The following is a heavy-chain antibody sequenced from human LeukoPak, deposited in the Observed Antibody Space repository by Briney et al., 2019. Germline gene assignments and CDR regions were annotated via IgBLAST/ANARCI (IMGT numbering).Heavy chain of an antibody. CDR1: GGSFTDYY. D-gene: IGHD1/OR15-1a*01. V-gene: IGHV4-34*12. Sequence: SETLSLTCAVYGGSFTDYYWSWIRQSPGKGLEWIGEIIHNGVTNYNPSLKSRVTLSLDTSKNQFSLKVTSATPADTAVYYCARVSGLNNFDFWGQGTLVTVSS. CDR2: IIHNGVT. J-gene: IGHJ4*02. CDR3: ARVSGLNNFDF.